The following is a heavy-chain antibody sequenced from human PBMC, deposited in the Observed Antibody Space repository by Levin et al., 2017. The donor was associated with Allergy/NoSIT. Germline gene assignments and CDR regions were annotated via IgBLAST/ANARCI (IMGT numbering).Heavy chain of an antibody. CDR2: ITDSGRT. V-gene: IGHV3-23*01. CDR3: AKEMTRVIPVFDY. J-gene: IGHJ4*02. CDR1: GFTFSSYA. Sequence: GESLKISCAASGFTFSSYAMSWVRQVPGKGLEWVSAITDSGRTYYADSVKGRFTVSRDNSKNTLFLQMNSLRADHTAVYYCAKEMTRVIPVFDYWGQGTLVTVSS. D-gene: IGHD4-17*01.